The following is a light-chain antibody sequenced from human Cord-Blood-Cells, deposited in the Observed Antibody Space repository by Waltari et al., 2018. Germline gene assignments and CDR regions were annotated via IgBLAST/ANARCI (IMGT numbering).Light chain of an antibody. J-gene: IGLJ1*01. CDR1: SSDGGGYNY. CDR3: SSYAGSNNLV. Sequence: QSALTQPPSASGSPGQSVTISCTGTSSDGGGYNYVSWYQQHPGKAPKLMIYEVSKRPSGVPDRFSGSKSGNTASLTVSGLQAEDEADYYCSSYAGSNNLVFGTGTKVTVL. CDR2: EVS. V-gene: IGLV2-8*01.